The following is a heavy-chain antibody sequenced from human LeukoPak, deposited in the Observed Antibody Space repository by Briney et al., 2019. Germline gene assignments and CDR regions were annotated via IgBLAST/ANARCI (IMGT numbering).Heavy chain of an antibody. J-gene: IGHJ6*02. CDR1: GFTFGDYA. CDR2: IRSKAYGGTT. V-gene: IGHV3-49*03. CDR3: TRATAPLYCSSTSCQTDYYYYYGMDV. Sequence: GGSLRLSCTASGFTFGDYAMSWFRQAPGKGLEWVGFIRSKAYGGTTEYAASVKGRFTISRDDSQSIASLQMNSLKTEDTAVYYCTRATAPLYCSSTSCQTDYYYYYGMDVWGQGTTVTVSS. D-gene: IGHD2-2*01.